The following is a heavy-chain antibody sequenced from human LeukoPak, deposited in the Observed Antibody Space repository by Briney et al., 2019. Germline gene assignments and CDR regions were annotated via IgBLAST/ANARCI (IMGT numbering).Heavy chain of an antibody. CDR1: GGTFSSYA. V-gene: IGHV1-69*13. Sequence: SVKVPCKASGGTFSSYAVSWVRQAPGQGLEWMGGIIPIFGTANYAQKFQGRVTITADESTSTAYMELSSLRSEDTAVYYCARGPSHYDFWSGYYRPQYYYYGMDVWGQGTTVTVSS. CDR3: ARGPSHYDFWSGYYRPQYYYYGMDV. J-gene: IGHJ6*02. D-gene: IGHD3-3*01. CDR2: IIPIFGTA.